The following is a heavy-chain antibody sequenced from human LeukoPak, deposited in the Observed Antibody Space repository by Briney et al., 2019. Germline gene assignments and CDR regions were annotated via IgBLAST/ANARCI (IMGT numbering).Heavy chain of an antibody. CDR3: ARDHEYYYGSGSYYPGGCDY. J-gene: IGHJ4*02. CDR2: INPSGGST. D-gene: IGHD3-10*01. Sequence: ASVKVSCKASGYTFTSYYMHWVRQAPGQGLEWMGIINPSGGSTSYAQKFQGRVTMTRDTSTSTVYMELSSLRTEDTAVYYCARDHEYYYGSGSYYPGGCDYWGQGTLVTVSS. CDR1: GYTFTSYY. V-gene: IGHV1-46*01.